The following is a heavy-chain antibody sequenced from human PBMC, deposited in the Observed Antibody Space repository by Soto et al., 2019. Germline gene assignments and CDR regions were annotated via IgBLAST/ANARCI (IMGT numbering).Heavy chain of an antibody. Sequence: GGSLRLSCAASGFTFSSYDMHWVRQPPGKGLEWVSAIGTAGDTYYPGSVKGRFAISREDAKRSLCLQMNSLRVGDTAVYYCARGHSSSLANFDYWGQGTLVTVSS. CDR3: ARGHSSSLANFDY. CDR1: GFTFSSYD. D-gene: IGHD6-6*01. CDR2: IGTAGDT. J-gene: IGHJ4*02. V-gene: IGHV3-13*01.